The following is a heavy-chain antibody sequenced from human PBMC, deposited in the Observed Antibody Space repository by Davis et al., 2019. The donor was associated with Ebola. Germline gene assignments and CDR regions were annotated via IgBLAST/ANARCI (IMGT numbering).Heavy chain of an antibody. CDR1: GSSFTSHW. Sequence: PGGSLRLSCKASGSSFTSHWISWVRQMPGKGLEWMGRIDPGDSYTNYSPSFQGHVTISADKSISTAYLQWSSLKASDTAMYYCASRLGSGLGYGMDVWGQGTTVTVSS. CDR3: ASRLGSGLGYGMDV. CDR2: IDPGDSYT. D-gene: IGHD6-19*01. V-gene: IGHV5-10-1*01. J-gene: IGHJ6*02.